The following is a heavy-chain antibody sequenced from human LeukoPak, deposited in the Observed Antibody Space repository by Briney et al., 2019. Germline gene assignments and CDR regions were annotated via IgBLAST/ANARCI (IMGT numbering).Heavy chain of an antibody. CDR1: GYTFTSYD. CDR2: MNPNSGNT. J-gene: IGHJ6*02. CDR3: ARDSAVLYYSYRMDV. V-gene: IGHV1-8*01. Sequence: ASVKVSCKASGYTFTSYDINWVRQATGQGLEWMGWMNPNSGNTGYAQKFHGRVTMTRNTSISTAYMELSSLRSEDTAVYYCARDSAVLYYSYRMDVWGQGTTVTVSS. D-gene: IGHD2-8*01.